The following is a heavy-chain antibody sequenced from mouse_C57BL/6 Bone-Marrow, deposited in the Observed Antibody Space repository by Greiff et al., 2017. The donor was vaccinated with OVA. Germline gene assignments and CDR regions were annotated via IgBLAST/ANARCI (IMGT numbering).Heavy chain of an antibody. J-gene: IGHJ3*01. Sequence: QVQLQQSGAELARPGASVKMSCKASGYTFTSYTMHWVKQRPGQGLEWIGYINPSSGYTKYNQKFKDKATLTADKSSSTAYMRLSSLTSEDSAVYYCARGTAQATWFAYWGQGTLVTVSA. D-gene: IGHD3-2*02. CDR2: INPSSGYT. CDR1: GYTFTSYT. CDR3: ARGTAQATWFAY. V-gene: IGHV1-4*01.